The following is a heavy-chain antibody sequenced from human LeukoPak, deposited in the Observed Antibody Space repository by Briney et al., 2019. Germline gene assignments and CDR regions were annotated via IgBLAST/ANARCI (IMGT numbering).Heavy chain of an antibody. CDR2: VDPSDSNT. D-gene: IGHD2-2*01. CDR1: GYSFTNNW. V-gene: IGHV5-10-1*01. J-gene: IGHJ4*02. Sequence: GESLRISCKGSGYSFTNNWISWVRQMPGKGLEWMGRVDPSDSNTHYSPSFQGLVIISADKSISTAYLQWTSLKASDTAMYYCARQGRAYCSGTTCYASFWYWGQGTPVTVSS. CDR3: ARQGRAYCSGTTCYASFWY.